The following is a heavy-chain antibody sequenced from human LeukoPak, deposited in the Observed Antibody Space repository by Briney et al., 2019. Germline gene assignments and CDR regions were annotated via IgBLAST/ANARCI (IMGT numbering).Heavy chain of an antibody. V-gene: IGHV4-59*06. Sequence: PSETLSLTCTVSGGSISSYYWSWIRQHPGKGLEWIGYIYYSGSTYYNPSLKSRVTISVDTSKNQFSLKLSSVTAADTAVYYCARVSTMVRGVPDWFDPWGQGTLVTVSS. CDR3: ARVSTMVRGVPDWFDP. CDR1: GGSISSYY. D-gene: IGHD3-10*01. CDR2: IYYSGST. J-gene: IGHJ5*02.